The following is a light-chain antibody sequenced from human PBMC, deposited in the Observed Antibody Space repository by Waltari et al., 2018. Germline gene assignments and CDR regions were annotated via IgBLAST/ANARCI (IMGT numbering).Light chain of an antibody. CDR2: DVS. CDR1: SSDVGGYNY. CDR3: SSYTSSITVV. J-gene: IGLJ2*01. Sequence: QSALTQPASVSGSPGQWITISCTGSSSDVGGYNYVSWYQQHPGKAPKLLIYDVSDRPSGVSNRFSGSKSGNTASLTISGLQAEDEADYYCSSYTSSITVVFGGGTKLTVL. V-gene: IGLV2-14*03.